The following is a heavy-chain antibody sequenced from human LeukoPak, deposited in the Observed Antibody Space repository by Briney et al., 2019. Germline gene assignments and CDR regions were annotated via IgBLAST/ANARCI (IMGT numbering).Heavy chain of an antibody. CDR1: GFTFSSYW. CDR3: AREAAYYDFWSGYIRAHRGYYYYYYYMDV. Sequence: GGSLRLSCAASGFTFSSYWMSWVRQAPGKGLEWVANIKQDGSEKYYVDSVKGRFTISRDNAKNSLYLQMNSLRAEDTAVYYCAREAAYYDFWSGYIRAHRGYYYYYYYMDVWGKGTTVTVSS. J-gene: IGHJ6*03. D-gene: IGHD3-3*01. CDR2: IKQDGSEK. V-gene: IGHV3-7*01.